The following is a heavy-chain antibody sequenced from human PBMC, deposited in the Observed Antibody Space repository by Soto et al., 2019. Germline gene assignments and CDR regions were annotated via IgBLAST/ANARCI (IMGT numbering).Heavy chain of an antibody. CDR3: ARVGQLKWLDP. D-gene: IGHD2-2*01. V-gene: IGHV4-59*01. CDR2: IYYSGST. Sequence: PSETLSLTCTVSGGSISSYYWSWIRQPPGKGLEWIGYIYYSGSTNYNPSLKSRVTISVDTSKNQFSLKLSSVTAADTAVYYCARVGQLKWLDPSAQSTLFTVSS. J-gene: IGHJ5*02. CDR1: GGSISSYY.